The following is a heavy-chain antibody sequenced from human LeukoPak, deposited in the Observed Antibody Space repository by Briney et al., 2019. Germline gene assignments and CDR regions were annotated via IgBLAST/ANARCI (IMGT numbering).Heavy chain of an antibody. Sequence: KPSETLSLTCTVSGGSITSYYWSWIRQPPGKALEWIGYMYYSGNSYYNPPLKSRVPISVDTSKNQFSLKLSSMTAADTAVYYCASYSNSWYYFDYWGQGTLVTVSS. CDR3: ASYSNSWYYFDY. V-gene: IGHV4-59*01. D-gene: IGHD6-13*01. CDR2: MYYSGNS. CDR1: GGSITSYY. J-gene: IGHJ4*02.